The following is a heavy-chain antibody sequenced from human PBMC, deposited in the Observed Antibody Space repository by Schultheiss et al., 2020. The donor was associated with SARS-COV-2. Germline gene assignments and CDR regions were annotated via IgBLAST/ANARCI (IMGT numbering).Heavy chain of an antibody. J-gene: IGHJ4*02. D-gene: IGHD6-13*01. V-gene: IGHV1-18*01. CDR1: GYTFTSYG. Sequence: ASVKVSCKASGYTFTSYGISWVRQAPGQGLEWMGWISAYNGNTNYAQKLQGRVTMTSNTSTSTAYMELSKLRSDDTAVYYCASSGYSSSWRHLLHWGQGTLVTVSS. CDR2: ISAYNGNT. CDR3: ASSGYSSSWRHLLH.